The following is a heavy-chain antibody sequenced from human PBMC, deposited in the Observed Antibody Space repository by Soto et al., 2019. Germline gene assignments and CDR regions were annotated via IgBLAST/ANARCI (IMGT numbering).Heavy chain of an antibody. CDR2: ISYDGSNK. CDR1: GFTFSRHT. D-gene: IGHD3-16*02. V-gene: IGHV3-30*04. J-gene: IGHJ4*02. Sequence: QVQLEESGGGVAQPGRSLRLSCAASGFTFSRHTMHWVRQAPGKGLEWVASISYDGSNKYYADSVKGRFTISRDNSKNTLSVQMDSLRAEDTAVYYCARDRLRLGELSLLGYFDYWGQGTLVTVSS. CDR3: ARDRLRLGELSLLGYFDY.